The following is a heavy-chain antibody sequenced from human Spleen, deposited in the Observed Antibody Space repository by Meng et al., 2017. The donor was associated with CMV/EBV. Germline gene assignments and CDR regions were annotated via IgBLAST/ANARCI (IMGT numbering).Heavy chain of an antibody. Sequence: GGSLRLSCTASGFTFSSHWMHWVRQAPGKGLEWVSGISWNSGSIGYADSVKGRFTISRDNAKNSLYLQMNSLRAEDMALYYCAKGRDIVVAVGGMDVWGQGTTVTVSS. CDR3: AKGRDIVVAVGGMDV. CDR2: ISWNSGSI. V-gene: IGHV3-9*03. D-gene: IGHD2-2*01. CDR1: GFTFSSHW. J-gene: IGHJ6*02.